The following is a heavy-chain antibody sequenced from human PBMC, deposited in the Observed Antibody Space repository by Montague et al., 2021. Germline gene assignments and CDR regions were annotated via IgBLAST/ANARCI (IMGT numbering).Heavy chain of an antibody. V-gene: IGHV6-1*01. CDR2: TYYRSKWYN. CDR3: ARGWQKRFDP. D-gene: IGHD5-24*01. J-gene: IGHJ5*02. Sequence: SAISGDSVSSNDATWNWIRQSPSRGLEWLGRTYYRSKWYNEYAVSVKSQITVNPDTSKNQFSLLLNSVTPEDTAVYYCARGWQKRFDPWGQGTLVTVSS. CDR1: GDSVSSNDAT.